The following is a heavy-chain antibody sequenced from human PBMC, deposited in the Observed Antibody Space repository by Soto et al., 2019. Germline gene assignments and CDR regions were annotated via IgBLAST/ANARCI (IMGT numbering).Heavy chain of an antibody. CDR1: GFTFSSYG. V-gene: IGHV3-30*18. CDR3: SKDAQEGTLDY. CDR2: ISYDGSNK. Sequence: QVQLVESGGGVVQPGRSLRLSCAASGFTFSSYGMHWVRQAPGKGLEWVAVISYDGSNKYYADSVKGRFTISRDNSKNTLYRQMNSLRAEDTAVYYCSKDAQEGTLDYWGQGTLVTVSS. D-gene: IGHD3-10*01. J-gene: IGHJ4*02.